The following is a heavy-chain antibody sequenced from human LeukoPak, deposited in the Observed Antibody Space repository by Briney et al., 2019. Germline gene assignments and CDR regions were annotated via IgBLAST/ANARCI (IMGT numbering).Heavy chain of an antibody. Sequence: GGSLRLSCAASGFTFSNYDMSWVRQAPGKGLEWVSSINSGGSAYYADSVKGRFTISRDNSKNTLPLQMNSLRAEDTAVYYCAKEMPPAGAFDYWGQGTLVTVSA. CDR1: GFTFSNYD. J-gene: IGHJ4*02. CDR2: INSGGSA. V-gene: IGHV3-23*01. D-gene: IGHD1-26*01. CDR3: AKEMPPAGAFDY.